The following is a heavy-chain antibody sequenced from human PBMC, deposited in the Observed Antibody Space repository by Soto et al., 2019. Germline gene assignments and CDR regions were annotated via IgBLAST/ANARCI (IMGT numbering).Heavy chain of an antibody. CDR3: ARGPGGLPYYFDY. Sequence: GGSLRLSCAASGFTFSSYGMHWVRQAPGKGLEWVAVIWYDGSNKYYADSVKGRITISRDNSKNTLYLQMNSLSAEDTAVYYCARGPGGLPYYFDYWGQGTLVTVSS. D-gene: IGHD3-16*01. V-gene: IGHV3-33*08. CDR2: IWYDGSNK. CDR1: GFTFSSYG. J-gene: IGHJ4*02.